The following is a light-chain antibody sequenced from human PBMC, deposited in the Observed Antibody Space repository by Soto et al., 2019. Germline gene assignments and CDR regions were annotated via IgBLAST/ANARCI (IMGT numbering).Light chain of an antibody. J-gene: IGKJ1*01. V-gene: IGKV3-20*01. Sequence: EIVLTQSPGTLSLSPGERATLSCRASQGVSGSYLAWYQQKPGQAPSLLIYGASSRATGIPNRFSGSESGTDVTITISRLEPEDFAVYYCQHYGSSPRTFGQGTKVEIK. CDR2: GAS. CDR3: QHYGSSPRT. CDR1: QGVSGSY.